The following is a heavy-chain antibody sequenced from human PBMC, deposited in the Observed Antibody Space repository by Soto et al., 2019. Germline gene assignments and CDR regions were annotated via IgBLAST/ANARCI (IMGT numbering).Heavy chain of an antibody. CDR1: GFTFTSSA. J-gene: IGHJ5*02. V-gene: IGHV1-58*02. D-gene: IGHD1-1*01. CDR2: IVVNGGDT. Sequence: SVKVSCKASGFTFTSSAMQWVRQARGQRLEWIGWIVVNGGDTNYAQKFQDRVTITRDMSISTAYMELTRLTSADTAVYYCAREESGTTGNNWFDPWGQGTLVTVSS. CDR3: AREESGTTGNNWFDP.